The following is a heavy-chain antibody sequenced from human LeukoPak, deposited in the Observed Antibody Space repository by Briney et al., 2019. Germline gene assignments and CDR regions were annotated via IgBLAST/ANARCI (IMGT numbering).Heavy chain of an antibody. CDR3: ARSSSWPYFDY. Sequence: PGRSLRLSCAASGFTFSSYAMHWVRQAPGKGLEWVAVISYDGSNKYYADFVKGRFTISRDNSKNTLYLQMNSLRAEDTAVYYCARSSSWPYFDYWGQGTLVTVSS. V-gene: IGHV3-30-3*01. J-gene: IGHJ4*02. CDR2: ISYDGSNK. D-gene: IGHD6-13*01. CDR1: GFTFSSYA.